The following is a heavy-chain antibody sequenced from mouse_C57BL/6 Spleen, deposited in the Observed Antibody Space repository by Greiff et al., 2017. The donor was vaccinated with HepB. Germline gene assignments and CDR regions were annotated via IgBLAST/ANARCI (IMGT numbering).Heavy chain of an antibody. CDR3: TRTMVTGYFDV. D-gene: IGHD2-2*01. J-gene: IGHJ1*03. CDR1: GYTFTDYE. CDR2: IDPETGGT. Sequence: VQLQESGAELVRPGASVTLSCKASGYTFTDYEMHWVKQTPVHGLEWIGAIDPETGGTAYNQKFKGKAILTADKSSSTAYMELRSLTSEDSAVYHCTRTMVTGYFDVWGTGTTVTVSS. V-gene: IGHV1-15*01.